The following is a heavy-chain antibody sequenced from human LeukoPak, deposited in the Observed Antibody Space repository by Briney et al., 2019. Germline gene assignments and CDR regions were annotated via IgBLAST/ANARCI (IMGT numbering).Heavy chain of an antibody. CDR1: GGSITDYY. Sequence: PSETLSLTCTVSGGSITDYYWSWIRQSPGKELEWIGYISYSGSTSYNPSLKSRVTMSDTSKNQFSLKLTSVTAADTAIYYCARLLEVYYYFDLWSRGTLVIVSS. J-gene: IGHJ2*01. CDR2: ISYSGST. CDR3: ARLLEVYYYFDL. D-gene: IGHD3-22*01. V-gene: IGHV4-59*01.